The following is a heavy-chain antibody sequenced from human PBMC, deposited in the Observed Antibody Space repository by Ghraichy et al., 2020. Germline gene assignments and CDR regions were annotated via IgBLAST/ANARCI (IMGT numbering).Heavy chain of an antibody. D-gene: IGHD3-10*01. CDR3: VKGDARDY. CDR1: GFTFSTYT. CDR2: ISSDSRNV. V-gene: IGHV3-21*01. J-gene: IGHJ4*02. Sequence: GGSPRLSCVASGFTFSTYTMTWVRQAPGKGLEYVSSISSDSRNVHSADSVKGRFTISRDNAQNSLYLQMSSLRAEDTAVYYCVKGDARDYWGQGTLVTVSS.